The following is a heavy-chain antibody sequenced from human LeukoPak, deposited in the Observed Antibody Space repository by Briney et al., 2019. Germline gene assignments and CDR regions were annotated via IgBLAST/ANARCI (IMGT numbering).Heavy chain of an antibody. CDR2: IWYDGSNK. D-gene: IGHD6-13*01. Sequence: GRSLRLSCAVSGFTFSSYGMHWVRQAPGKGLEWVAVIWYDGSNKYYADSVKGRFTIPRDNSKNTLYLQMHSLRAEDTAVYYCVKDYSTIAAAANPLFDYWGQGALVTVSS. CDR1: GFTFSSYG. CDR3: VKDYSTIAAAANPLFDY. V-gene: IGHV3-33*06. J-gene: IGHJ4*02.